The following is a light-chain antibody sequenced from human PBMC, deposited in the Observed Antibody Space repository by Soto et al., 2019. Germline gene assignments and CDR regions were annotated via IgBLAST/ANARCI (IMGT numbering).Light chain of an antibody. CDR2: EVD. CDR1: SSNVGVFNY. J-gene: IGLJ1*01. V-gene: IGLV2-8*01. Sequence: QSVLTQPPSASGAPGQSVTISCTGTSSNVGVFNYVSWYQHHPGKVPRFLIYEVDKRPSGVPDRFSGSKSGNTAYLTISGLQVEDEADYFCSSFVDGSSYVFGTGTKVTVL. CDR3: SSFVDGSSYV.